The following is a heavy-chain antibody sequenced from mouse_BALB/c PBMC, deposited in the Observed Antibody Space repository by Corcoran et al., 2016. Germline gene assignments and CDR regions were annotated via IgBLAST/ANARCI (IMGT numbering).Heavy chain of an antibody. V-gene: IGHV14-3*02. D-gene: IGHD4-1*01. CDR1: GFNIKDTY. CDR3: ANWDWYFDV. Sequence: EVQLQQSGAELVKPGASVKLSCTASGFNIKDTYMHWVKQRPEQGLEWIGRIDPANGNTKYDPKFQGKATITADTSSNTVDLQLSSLTSEDTAVYYCANWDWYFDVWGAGTTVTVSS. J-gene: IGHJ1*01. CDR2: IDPANGNT.